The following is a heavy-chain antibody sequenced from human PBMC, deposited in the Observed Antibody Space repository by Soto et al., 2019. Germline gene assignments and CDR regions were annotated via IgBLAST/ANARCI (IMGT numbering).Heavy chain of an antibody. J-gene: IGHJ4*02. V-gene: IGHV4-30-4*08. D-gene: IGHD3-16*01. Sequence: TSETLSLTCTVSGDSITSGVHYCILIRQLPGKGLEWIGYIFYSGPTYYNPSLKSRVTISVDTSKNQFSLRLSSVTAADTAVYYCAGESYGQVDWGQGILGIVSS. CDR3: AGESYGQVD. CDR2: IFYSGPT. CDR1: GDSITSGVHY.